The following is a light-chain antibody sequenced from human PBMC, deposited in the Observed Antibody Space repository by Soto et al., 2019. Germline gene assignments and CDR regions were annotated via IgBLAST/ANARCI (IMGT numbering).Light chain of an antibody. CDR3: SSYGGTNNVV. Sequence: QSVLTQPPSASGSPGQSVTISCTGTSSDVGGYKYVSWYQHHPGKAPTVVIYEVTKRPSGVPDRFSGSQSGNTASLTVSGLQAEDEADYYCSSYGGTNNVVFGGGTKLTVL. CDR1: SSDVGGYKY. J-gene: IGLJ2*01. V-gene: IGLV2-8*01. CDR2: EVT.